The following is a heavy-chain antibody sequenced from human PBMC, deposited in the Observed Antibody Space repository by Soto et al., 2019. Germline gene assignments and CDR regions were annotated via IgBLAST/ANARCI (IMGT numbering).Heavy chain of an antibody. J-gene: IGHJ6*02. V-gene: IGHV4-4*02. CDR2: IYHSGIT. Sequence: SETRSLTCGGSGGCIGGRNWWSGVRQPPGKVLEWVGEIYHSGITNYNPSLKSRVNISVDKSKKQFYLKMSSVTAADTDVYYCAREEAVARYYSYYGMAVWGQVNTVT. CDR3: AREEAVARYYSYYGMAV. D-gene: IGHD6-19*01. CDR1: GGCIGGRNW.